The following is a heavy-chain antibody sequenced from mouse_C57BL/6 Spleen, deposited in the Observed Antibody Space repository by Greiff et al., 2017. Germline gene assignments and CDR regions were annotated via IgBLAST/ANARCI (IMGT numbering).Heavy chain of an antibody. J-gene: IGHJ1*03. CDR1: GYTFTDYN. V-gene: IGHV1-18*01. CDR2: INPNNGGT. Sequence: VHVKQSGPELVKPGASVKIPCKASGYTFTDYNMDWVKQSHGKSLEWIGDINPNNGGTIYNQKFKGKAPLTVDKSSSTAYMELRSLTSEDTAVYYCARPLRFTTVVATKNWYFDVWGTGTTVTVSS. CDR3: ARPLRFTTVVATKNWYFDV. D-gene: IGHD1-1*01.